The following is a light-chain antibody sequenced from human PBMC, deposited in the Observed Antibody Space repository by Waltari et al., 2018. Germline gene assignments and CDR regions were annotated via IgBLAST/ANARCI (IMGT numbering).Light chain of an antibody. CDR3: SAWDTSLSAVL. CDR2: ENI. J-gene: IGLJ2*01. Sequence: QSVLTQPPSTSGAPGQRITISCPATRYHIGAGCSLTMYQQFPGTAPKLLIYENINRPSGVSDRFSGSKSGTSASLTITGLQSEDEADYYCSAWDTSLSAVLFGGGTRLTVL. CDR1: RYHIGAGCS. V-gene: IGLV1-40*01.